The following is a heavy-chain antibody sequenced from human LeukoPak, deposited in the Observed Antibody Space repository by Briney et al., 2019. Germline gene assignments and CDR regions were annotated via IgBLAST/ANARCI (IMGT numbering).Heavy chain of an antibody. V-gene: IGHV4-34*01. D-gene: IGHD2-15*01. CDR1: GGSFSGYY. Sequence: SETLSLTCAVYGGSFSGYYWSWIRQPPGKELEWIGEINRSGSTNYNPSLKSRVTISVDTSKNQFSLKLSSVTAADTAVYYCARGTLVVVVAATAYYYYYMDVWGKGTTVTVSS. CDR3: ARGTLVVVVAATAYYYYYMDV. J-gene: IGHJ6*03. CDR2: INRSGST.